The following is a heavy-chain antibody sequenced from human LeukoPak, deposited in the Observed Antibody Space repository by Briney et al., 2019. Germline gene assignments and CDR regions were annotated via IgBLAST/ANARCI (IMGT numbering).Heavy chain of an antibody. CDR2: FDPEDGET. D-gene: IGHD1-26*01. V-gene: IGHV1-24*01. CDR1: GYTLTELS. Sequence: ASVKVSCKVSGYTLTELSMHWVRQAPGKGLEWMGGFDPEDGETIYAQKFQGRVTMTEDTSTDTAYMELSSLRSEDTAVYYCATRRSYVPGRDYWGPGTLVTVSS. CDR3: ATRRSYVPGRDY. J-gene: IGHJ4*02.